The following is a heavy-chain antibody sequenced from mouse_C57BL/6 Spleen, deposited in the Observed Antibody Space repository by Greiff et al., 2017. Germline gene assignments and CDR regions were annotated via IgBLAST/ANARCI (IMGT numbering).Heavy chain of an antibody. V-gene: IGHV1-55*01. Sequence: QVQLQQPGAELVKPGASVKMSCKASGYTFTSYWITWVKQRPGQGLEWIGDIYPGSGSTNYNEKFKSKATLTVDTSSSTAYMQLSSLTSEDSAVYYCARSRDGSICYYAMDYWGKGTSVTVSS. D-gene: IGHD2-3*01. CDR1: GYTFTSYW. CDR2: IYPGSGST. J-gene: IGHJ4*01. CDR3: ARSRDGSICYYAMDY.